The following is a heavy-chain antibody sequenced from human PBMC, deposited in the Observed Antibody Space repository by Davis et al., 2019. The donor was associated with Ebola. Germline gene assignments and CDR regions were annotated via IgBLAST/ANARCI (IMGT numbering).Heavy chain of an antibody. Sequence: PGGSLRLSCKGSGYSFTSYWISWVRQMPGKGLEWMGRIDPSDSYTNYSPSFQGHVTISADKSISTAYLQWSSLKASDTAMYYCARHSEDRMGPYSSSSDYWGQGTLVTVSS. CDR3: ARHSEDRMGPYSSSSDY. V-gene: IGHV5-10-1*01. CDR1: GYSFTSYW. J-gene: IGHJ4*02. CDR2: IDPSDSYT. D-gene: IGHD6-6*01.